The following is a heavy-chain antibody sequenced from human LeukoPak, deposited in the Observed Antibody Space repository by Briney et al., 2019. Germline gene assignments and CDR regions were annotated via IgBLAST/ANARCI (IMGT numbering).Heavy chain of an antibody. J-gene: IGHJ6*03. D-gene: IGHD6-13*01. Sequence: GASVKVSCKASGYTFTSYAMNWVRQAPGQGLEWMGWINTNTGNPTYAQGFTGRFVFSLDTSVSTAYLQISSLKAEDTAVYYCAREGRYSSSSRLGYYYYYMDVWGKGTTVTVSS. CDR1: GYTFTSYA. V-gene: IGHV7-4-1*02. CDR2: INTNTGNP. CDR3: AREGRYSSSSRLGYYYYYMDV.